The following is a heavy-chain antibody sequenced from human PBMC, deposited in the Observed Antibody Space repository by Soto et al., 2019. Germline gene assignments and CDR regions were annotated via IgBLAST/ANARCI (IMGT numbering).Heavy chain of an antibody. V-gene: IGHV1-69*01. CDR1: GGTFSSYA. CDR2: IIPIFNAT. Sequence: QVQLVQSGSSVKKPGSSVKVSCKASGGTFSSYAISWVRQVPGQGLEWMGGIIPIFNATPYAQKFQGRVTITADESTSTAYMELSSLRSEDTAVYYCAREDFDSEIYYGMDVWGQGTTVTVSS. CDR3: AREDFDSEIYYGMDV. D-gene: IGHD3-3*01. J-gene: IGHJ6*02.